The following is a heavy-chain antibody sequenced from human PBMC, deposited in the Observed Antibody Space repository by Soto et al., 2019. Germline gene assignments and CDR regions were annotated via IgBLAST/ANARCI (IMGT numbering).Heavy chain of an antibody. V-gene: IGHV4-34*02. Sequence: QVQLQQWGAGAGILKPSETLSLTCAASGGSFSAYYWSWIRQPPGRVLEWIGEINHTGNSNSNPALESRVPLSVDTSRNQFSLKLISVTAADTAVYYCARANMLTGYYVVFFDVWGRGTLVTVAS. D-gene: IGHD3-9*01. CDR2: INHTGNS. J-gene: IGHJ2*01. CDR3: ARANMLTGYYVVFFDV. CDR1: GGSFSAYY.